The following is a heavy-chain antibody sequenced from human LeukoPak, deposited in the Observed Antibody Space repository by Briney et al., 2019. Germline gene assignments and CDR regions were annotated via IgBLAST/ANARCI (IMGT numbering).Heavy chain of an antibody. Sequence: GGSLRLSCAASGFTFSSYSMNWVRQAPGKGLEWVSSISSSSSYIYYADSVKGRFTISRDNAKNSLYLQMNSLRAEDTAVYYCASPGTSDAFGIWGQGTMVTVSS. D-gene: IGHD1-26*01. V-gene: IGHV3-21*01. CDR3: ASPGTSDAFGI. J-gene: IGHJ3*02. CDR1: GFTFSSYS. CDR2: ISSSSSYI.